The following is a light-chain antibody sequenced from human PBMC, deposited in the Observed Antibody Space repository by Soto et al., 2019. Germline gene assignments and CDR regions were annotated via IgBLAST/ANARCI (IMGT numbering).Light chain of an antibody. CDR3: SSFAGGNIYD. Sequence: QSVLTQPPSASGSPGQSVTISCTGTSSDVGGYNYVSWHQQHPGKAPKLIIYDVTKRPSGVPDRFSGSKSGYTASLTVSGLQAEDEADYYCSSFAGGNIYDFGTGTKVTVL. CDR1: SSDVGGYNY. J-gene: IGLJ1*01. V-gene: IGLV2-8*01. CDR2: DVT.